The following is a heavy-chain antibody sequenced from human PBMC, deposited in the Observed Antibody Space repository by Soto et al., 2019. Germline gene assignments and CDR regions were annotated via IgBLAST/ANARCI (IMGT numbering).Heavy chain of an antibody. Sequence: QVQLVQSGGEVKEPGASVKVSCKGSGYIFTHYYYHWVRQAPGQGLEWMGWINPNSGVTKYAQTFQGRVTMTRATSISTVYMELSRPTSADTAVYYCARGECQFDTTGSYYVYWGQGSMVIVSS. CDR2: INPNSGVT. CDR1: GYIFTHYY. CDR3: ARGECQFDTTGSYYVY. J-gene: IGHJ4*02. D-gene: IGHD3-22*01. V-gene: IGHV1-2*02.